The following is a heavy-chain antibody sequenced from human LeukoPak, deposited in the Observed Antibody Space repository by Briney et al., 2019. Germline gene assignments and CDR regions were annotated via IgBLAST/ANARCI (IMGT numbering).Heavy chain of an antibody. CDR1: GYTFTSYG. CDR3: ARDPDNIAAAGTGDY. V-gene: IGHV1-18*01. CDR2: ISAYNGNT. Sequence: ASVKVSCKASGYTFTSYGISWVRQAPGQGLEWMGWISAYNGNTNYAQKLQGRVTMTTDTSTSTAYTELRSLRSDDTAVYYCARDPDNIAAAGTGDYWGQGTLVTVSS. D-gene: IGHD6-13*01. J-gene: IGHJ4*02.